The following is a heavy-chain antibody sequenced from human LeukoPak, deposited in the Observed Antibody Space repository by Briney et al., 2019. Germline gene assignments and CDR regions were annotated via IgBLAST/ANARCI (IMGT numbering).Heavy chain of an antibody. Sequence: SETLSLTCAVYGGSFSGYYWSWIRQPPGKGLEWIGEINHSGSTNYNPSLKSRVTISVDTSKNQFSLKLSSVTAADTAVYYCASIAYSVVDYWGQGTLVTVSS. CDR2: INHSGST. V-gene: IGHV4-34*01. D-gene: IGHD6-19*01. CDR3: ASIAYSVVDY. CDR1: GGSFSGYY. J-gene: IGHJ4*02.